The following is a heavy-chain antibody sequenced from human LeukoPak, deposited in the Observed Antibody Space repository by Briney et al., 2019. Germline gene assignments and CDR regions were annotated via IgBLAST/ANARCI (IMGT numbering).Heavy chain of an antibody. Sequence: SETLSLTCTVSGASISSSSYYWAWIRQPPGKGLEWIGSVHYSGSIYYNPSLKSRATLSVDTSKNEFSLRLTSVTADTALYFCTVGANYYDRNTAYFIDYWGQGTLVTVSS. D-gene: IGHD3-22*01. CDR2: VHYSGSI. CDR3: TVGANYYDRNTAYFIDY. V-gene: IGHV4-39*07. CDR1: GASISSSSYY. J-gene: IGHJ4*02.